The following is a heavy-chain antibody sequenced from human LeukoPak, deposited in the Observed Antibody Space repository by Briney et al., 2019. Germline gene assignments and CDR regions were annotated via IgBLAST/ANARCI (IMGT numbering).Heavy chain of an antibody. V-gene: IGHV3-23*01. Sequence: GGSLRLSCAASGFTLSSFAMTWARQAPGKGLEWVAVISGSGGTTYYADSVKGRFTISRDNSKNTLYLQMNSLRAEDTAVYYCASLLGYCSSTSCMDVWGQGTTVTVSS. CDR2: ISGSGGTT. D-gene: IGHD2-2*01. CDR3: ASLLGYCSSTSCMDV. CDR1: GFTLSSFA. J-gene: IGHJ6*02.